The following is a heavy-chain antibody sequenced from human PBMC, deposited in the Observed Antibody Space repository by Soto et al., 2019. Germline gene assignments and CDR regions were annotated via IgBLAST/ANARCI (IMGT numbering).Heavy chain of an antibody. Sequence: PGGSLRLSCAASGFTFDDYAMHWVRQAPGKGLEWVSGISWNSGSIGYADSVKGRFTISRDNAKNSLYLQMNSLRAEDTALYYCAKDRGGPYYYYGMDVWGQGTTVTVSS. V-gene: IGHV3-9*01. CDR2: ISWNSGSI. D-gene: IGHD3-16*01. CDR1: GFTFDDYA. J-gene: IGHJ6*02. CDR3: AKDRGGPYYYYGMDV.